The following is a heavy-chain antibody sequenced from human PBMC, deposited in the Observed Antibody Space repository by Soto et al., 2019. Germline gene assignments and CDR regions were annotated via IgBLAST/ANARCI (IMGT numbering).Heavy chain of an antibody. V-gene: IGHV1-46*01. J-gene: IGHJ4*02. D-gene: IGHD4-17*01. CDR1: GYTFTSYY. CDR3: ASWAGQVRDFGGPFDY. Sequence: GASVKVSCKASGYTFTSYYMHWVRQAPGQGLEWMGIINPSGGSTSYAQKFQGRVTMTRDTSTSTVYMELSSPRSEDTAVYYCASWAGQVRDFGGPFDYWGQGTLVTVSS. CDR2: INPSGGST.